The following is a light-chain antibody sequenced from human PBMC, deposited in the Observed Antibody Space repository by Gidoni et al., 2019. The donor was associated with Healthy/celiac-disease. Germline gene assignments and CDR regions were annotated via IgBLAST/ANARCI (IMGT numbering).Light chain of an antibody. J-gene: IGKJ4*01. Sequence: DIVMTQSSDSLAVSLGDRATINCKSSQSVLYSSNNKNYLAWYHQKPGQPPKLLIYWASTRESVVPDLFSGSGSGTDFTLTISSLQAEDVAVYYCQQYYSTPLTFGGGTKVEIK. CDR1: QSVLYSSNNKNY. V-gene: IGKV4-1*01. CDR3: QQYYSTPLT. CDR2: WAS.